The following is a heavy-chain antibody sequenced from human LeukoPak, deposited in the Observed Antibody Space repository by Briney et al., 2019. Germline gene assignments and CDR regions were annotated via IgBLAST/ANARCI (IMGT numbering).Heavy chain of an antibody. V-gene: IGHV5-51*01. CDR3: ARMDAYYYYMDV. CDR2: IYPGDSDT. J-gene: IGHJ6*03. CDR1: GYRFISYW. D-gene: IGHD2-2*03. Sequence: GESLKISCKGTGYRFISYWIGWVRQMPGKGLEWMGIIYPGDSDTRYSPSFQGQVTISADKSISTAYLQWSSLKASDTAIYYCARMDAYYYYMDVWGKGTTVTVSS.